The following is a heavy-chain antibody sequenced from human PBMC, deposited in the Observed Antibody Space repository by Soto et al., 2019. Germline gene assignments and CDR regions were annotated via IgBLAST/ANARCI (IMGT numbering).Heavy chain of an antibody. D-gene: IGHD2-8*01. CDR2: IYHSGTT. CDR3: ARSHYTYGLLIDY. Sequence: SETLSLTCAVSGDSISSGYHWAWIRQPPGKGLEWVASIYHSGTTYYNPSLTSRVTISVDTSKNQFSLRLTSVTAADTAVYHCARSHYTYGLLIDYWGPGTLVTVSS. J-gene: IGHJ4*02. CDR1: GDSISSGYH. V-gene: IGHV4-38-2*01.